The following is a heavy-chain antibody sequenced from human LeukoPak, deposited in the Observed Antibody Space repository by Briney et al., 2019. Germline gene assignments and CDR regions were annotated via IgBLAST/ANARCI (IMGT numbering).Heavy chain of an antibody. CDR3: ATLGEDNTDTPFDY. CDR2: INPTTGGT. J-gene: IGHJ4*02. CDR1: GYTFIDYY. Sequence: ASVKVSCTTSGYTFIDYYIHWIRQALGQGLEWMGRINPTTGGTDFAQKFQGKVSMTRDTSISTAYMELSRLGSDDTAVYYCATLGEDNTDTPFDYWGQGTLVTVSS. D-gene: IGHD3-16*01. V-gene: IGHV1-2*06.